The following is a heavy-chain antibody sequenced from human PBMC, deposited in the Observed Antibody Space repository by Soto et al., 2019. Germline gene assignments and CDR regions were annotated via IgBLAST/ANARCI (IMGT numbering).Heavy chain of an antibody. CDR2: INAGNGNT. Sequence: GASVKVSCKASGYTFTSYAMHWVRQAPGQRLEWMGWINAGNGNTKYSQKFQGRVTITTDTSASTAYMELSSLRSEDTAVYYCARAELGRRRFDYWGQGTLVTVSS. CDR1: GYTFTSYA. J-gene: IGHJ4*02. V-gene: IGHV1-3*01. D-gene: IGHD1-26*01. CDR3: ARAELGRRRFDY.